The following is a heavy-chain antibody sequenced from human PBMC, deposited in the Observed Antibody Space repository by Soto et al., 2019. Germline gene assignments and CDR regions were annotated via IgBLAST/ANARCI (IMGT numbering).Heavy chain of an antibody. V-gene: IGHV3-30-3*01. J-gene: IGHJ6*02. CDR2: ISYDGSNK. D-gene: IGHD3-3*01. CDR1: GFTFSSYA. CDR3: ARSLAPFDDFWSGYPPGGMDV. Sequence: GGSLRLSCAASGFTFSSYAMHWVRQAPGKGLEWVAVISYDGSNKYYADSVKGRFTISRDNSKNTLYLQMNSLRAEDTAVYYCARSLAPFDDFWSGYPPGGMDVWGQGTTVTVSS.